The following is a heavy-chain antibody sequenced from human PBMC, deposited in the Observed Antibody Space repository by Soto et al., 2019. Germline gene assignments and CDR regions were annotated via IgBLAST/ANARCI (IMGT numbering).Heavy chain of an antibody. D-gene: IGHD3-16*01. V-gene: IGHV3-23*01. CDR1: GFPFSSYA. CDR3: AKDLGYSHRRFSPHDWFDP. J-gene: IGHJ5*02. Sequence: EVQLLESGGGLVQPGGSLRLSCAASGFPFSSYAMSWVRQAPGKGLEWVSAIRGSGGSTYYADSVKGRFTISRDNSKNTLYLQRHSLTADDTAVSYCAKDLGYSHRRFSPHDWFDPWGQGTLVTVSS. CDR2: IRGSGGST.